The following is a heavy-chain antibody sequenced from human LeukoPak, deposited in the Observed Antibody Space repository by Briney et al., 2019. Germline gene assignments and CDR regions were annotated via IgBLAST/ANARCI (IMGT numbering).Heavy chain of an antibody. V-gene: IGHV3-21*01. CDR2: VSSSSSYI. Sequence: GGSLRLSCAASGFTFSSYNMNWVRQAPGKGLEWVSSVSSSSSYIYYADSVKGRFTISRDNAKNSLYLQMNSLRAEDTAVYWCARDYIAYDPLDYGGQGTLVTVSS. D-gene: IGHD3-3*01. CDR1: GFTFSSYN. J-gene: IGHJ4*02. CDR3: ARDYIAYDPLDY.